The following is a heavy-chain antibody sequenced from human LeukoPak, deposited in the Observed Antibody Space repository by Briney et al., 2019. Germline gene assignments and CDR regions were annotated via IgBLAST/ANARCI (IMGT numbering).Heavy chain of an antibody. CDR2: INPNSGDT. V-gene: IGHV1-2*02. J-gene: IGHJ4*02. Sequence: GASVKVSCKASGYTLTDYYMHWVRQAPGRGLEWMGWINPNSGDTNYAQKFQGRVTMTRDTSINTAYMELSRLTSDDTAVYYCARSSGWGGDYWGQGTLVTVSS. D-gene: IGHD6-19*01. CDR1: GYTLTDYY. CDR3: ARSSGWGGDY.